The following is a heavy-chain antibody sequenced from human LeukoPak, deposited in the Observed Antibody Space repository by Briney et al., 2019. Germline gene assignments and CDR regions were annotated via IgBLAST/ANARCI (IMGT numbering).Heavy chain of an antibody. CDR2: IYYSGST. J-gene: IGHJ3*02. V-gene: IGHV4-39*02. D-gene: IGHD3-10*01. CDR1: GGSISSSSYY. CDR3: ARERGAFDI. Sequence: PSETLSLTXTVSGGSISSSSYYWGWIRQPPGKGLEWIGSIYYSGSTYYNPSLKSRVTISVDTSKNQFSLKLSSVTAADTAVYYCARERGAFDIWGQGRMVTVSS.